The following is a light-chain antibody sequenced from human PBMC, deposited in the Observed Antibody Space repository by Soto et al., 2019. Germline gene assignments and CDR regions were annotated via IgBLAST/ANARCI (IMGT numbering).Light chain of an antibody. V-gene: IGKV1-39*01. J-gene: IGKJ1*01. CDR3: QQSSGT. CDR1: QSISSY. Sequence: DIQMTQSPSSLSASVGDRVTITCRASQSISSYLNWYQHKPGKAPKLLIYAASSLQSGVPSRFSGSGSGTEFTLSISSLQPEDFAIYYCQQSSGTFGQGTKVDIK. CDR2: AAS.